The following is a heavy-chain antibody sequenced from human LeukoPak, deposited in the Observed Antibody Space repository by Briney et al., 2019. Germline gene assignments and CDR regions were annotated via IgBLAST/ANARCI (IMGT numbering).Heavy chain of an antibody. V-gene: IGHV3-33*01. J-gene: IGHJ4*02. CDR2: VWSDGTNK. D-gene: IGHD3-10*01. CDR3: ARERPIITYFDY. CDR1: GFTFSSYG. Sequence: RGSLRLSCAASGFTFSSYGIHWVRQAPGKGLEWVAVVWSDGTNKYYADSVKGRFTISRDNSKNTLSLQMNSLRAEDTAVYYCARERPIITYFDYWGQGTLVTVSS.